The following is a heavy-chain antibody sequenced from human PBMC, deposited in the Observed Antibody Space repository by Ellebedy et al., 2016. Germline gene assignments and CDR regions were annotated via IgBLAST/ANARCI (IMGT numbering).Heavy chain of an antibody. Sequence: SETLSLXXAISGDSVSSNSAAWNWIRQSPSRGLEWLGRTYYRSKWYNDYAVSVKSRITINPDTSKNQFSLQLNSVTPEDTAVYYCARDPFLYSSGWYVGMDVWGQGTTVTVSS. V-gene: IGHV6-1*01. CDR1: GDSVSSNSAA. D-gene: IGHD6-19*01. CDR3: ARDPFLYSSGWYVGMDV. CDR2: TYYRSKWYN. J-gene: IGHJ6*02.